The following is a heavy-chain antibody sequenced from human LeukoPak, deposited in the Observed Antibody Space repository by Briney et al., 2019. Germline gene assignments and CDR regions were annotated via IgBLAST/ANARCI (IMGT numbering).Heavy chain of an antibody. J-gene: IGHJ4*02. D-gene: IGHD1-26*01. CDR1: GYSFTSYW. Sequence: GESLKISCKGSGYSFTSYWIGWVRQMPGKGLEWMGIIYPGDSDTRYSPSFQGQVTISADKSISTAYLQWSSLKASDTAMYYCARQPVGSYYSWNYFDYWGQGTLVTVSS. CDR3: ARQPVGSYYSWNYFDY. V-gene: IGHV5-51*01. CDR2: IYPGDSDT.